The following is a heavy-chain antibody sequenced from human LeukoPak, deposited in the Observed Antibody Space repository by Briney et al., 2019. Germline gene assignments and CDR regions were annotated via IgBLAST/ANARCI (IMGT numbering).Heavy chain of an antibody. D-gene: IGHD4-11*01. V-gene: IGHV1-69*06. CDR1: GYTFTSYA. CDR3: ARGVGDYDYSNYRNYYYYMDV. CDR2: IIPIFGTP. J-gene: IGHJ6*03. Sequence: SVKVSCKASGYTFTSYAMNWVRQAPGQGLEWMGGIIPIFGTPNYSQKFQGRVTITADKSTSTAYMEVSSLRSEDTAVYYCARGVGDYDYSNYRNYYYYMDVWGKGTSVTVSS.